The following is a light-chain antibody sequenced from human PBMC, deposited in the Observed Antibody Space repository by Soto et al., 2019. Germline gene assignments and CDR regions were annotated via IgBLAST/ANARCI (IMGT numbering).Light chain of an antibody. Sequence: IQMTQSPSTLSASVGDRVTITCQASQDISNYLNWYQQQPGKAPKLLIYVASNLETGVPSRFSGSGSGTDFTFTISSLQPEDIATYYCQQYDNLPITFGQGTRLEIK. CDR2: VAS. CDR1: QDISNY. CDR3: QQYDNLPIT. V-gene: IGKV1-33*01. J-gene: IGKJ5*01.